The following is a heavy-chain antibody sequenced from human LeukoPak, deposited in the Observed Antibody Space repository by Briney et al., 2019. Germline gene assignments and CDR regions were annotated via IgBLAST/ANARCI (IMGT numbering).Heavy chain of an antibody. V-gene: IGHV4-59*01. CDR2: MYNSGST. D-gene: IGHD3-22*01. CDR3: ARDRWGSSGHFDY. J-gene: IGHJ4*02. CDR1: GGSISGYY. Sequence: PSETLFLTCIVSGGSISGYYWSWIRQPPGKGLEWIGYMYNSGSTNYNPSLKSRVTISVDTSNNQFSLKLSAVTAADTAVYYCARDRWGSSGHFDYWGQGTLVTVSS.